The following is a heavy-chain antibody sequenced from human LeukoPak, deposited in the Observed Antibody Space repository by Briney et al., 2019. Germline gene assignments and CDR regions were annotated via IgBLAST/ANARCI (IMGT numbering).Heavy chain of an antibody. Sequence: SQTLSLTCTVSGGSISSGDYYWSWIRQPPGGGLDWIGYIYYNGATYYNPSLKSRVTISVDTSKNQFSLRLSSVTAADTAVYYCASTRGSGYSVYYFDNWGQGALVIVSS. J-gene: IGHJ4*02. CDR2: IYYNGAT. CDR1: GGSISSGDYY. V-gene: IGHV4-30-4*01. CDR3: ASTRGSGYSVYYFDN. D-gene: IGHD3-22*01.